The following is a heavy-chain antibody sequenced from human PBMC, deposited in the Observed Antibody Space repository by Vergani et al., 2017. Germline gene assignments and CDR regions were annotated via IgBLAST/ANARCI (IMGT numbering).Heavy chain of an antibody. Sequence: QLQLQESGPGLVKPSGTLSLTCTVSGGSISSSSYHWGWIRQPPGKGLEWIGSIYYSGSTYYNPSLKSRVTISVDTSKNQFSLKLSSVTAADTAVYYCAGNYYDSSGYYTEQGAFDIWGQGTMVTVSS. D-gene: IGHD3-22*01. CDR2: IYYSGST. J-gene: IGHJ3*02. V-gene: IGHV4-39*01. CDR1: GGSISSSSYH. CDR3: AGNYYDSSGYYTEQGAFDI.